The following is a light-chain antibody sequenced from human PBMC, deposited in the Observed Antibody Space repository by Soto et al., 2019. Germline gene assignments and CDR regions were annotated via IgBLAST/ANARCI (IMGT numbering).Light chain of an antibody. V-gene: IGLV2-23*01. CDR2: EGR. CDR3: CSSAGSSSLV. CDR1: SSDVDSYNL. Sequence: QSVLTQPASVSASPGQSITISCTGTSSDVDSYNLVSWYQQYPGKAPKLMIYEGRKRPSGVSNRFSGSKSGNTASLTISGLRAEDEADYYCCSSAGSSSLVFGGGTKVTVL. J-gene: IGLJ2*01.